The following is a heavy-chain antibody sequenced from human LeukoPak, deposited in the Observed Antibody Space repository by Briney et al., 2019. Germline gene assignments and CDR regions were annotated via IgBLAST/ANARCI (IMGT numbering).Heavy chain of an antibody. CDR2: ISSSSSTI. V-gene: IGHV3-48*04. Sequence: PGGSLRLSCAASGFTFSSYSMNWVRQAPGKGLEWVSYISSSSSTIYYADSVKGRFTISRDNAKSPLYLRMNSLRAEDTAVYYCARGEEGSGYNYAFDYWGQGTLVTVSS. D-gene: IGHD3-22*01. CDR1: GFTFSSYS. J-gene: IGHJ4*02. CDR3: ARGEEGSGYNYAFDY.